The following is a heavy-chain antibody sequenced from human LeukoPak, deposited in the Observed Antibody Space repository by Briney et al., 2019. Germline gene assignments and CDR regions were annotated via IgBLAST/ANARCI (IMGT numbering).Heavy chain of an antibody. CDR3: ARDSLPKYSSGWYEGYYYYYYGMDV. Sequence: PSETLSLTCTVSGGSISTDGYYWTWIRQHPGKGLEWIGYIYYKGITYYNPSLESRVTISVDTSKNQFSLKLSSVTAADTAVYYCARDSLPKYSSGWYEGYYYYYYGMDVWGQGTTVTVSS. D-gene: IGHD6-19*01. J-gene: IGHJ6*02. CDR1: GGSISTDGYY. CDR2: IYYKGIT. V-gene: IGHV4-31*03.